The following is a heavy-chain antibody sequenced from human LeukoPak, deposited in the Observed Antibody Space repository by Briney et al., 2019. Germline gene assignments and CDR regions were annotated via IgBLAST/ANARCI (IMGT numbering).Heavy chain of an antibody. D-gene: IGHD3-3*01. V-gene: IGHV1-69*01. Sequence: SVKVSCKASGGTSISYAISWVRQAPGQGLEWMGGIIPIFGTANYAQKFQGRVTITADESTSTAYMELSSLRSEDTAVYYCARADITIFGVVGLWFDPWGQGTLVTVSS. CDR3: ARADITIFGVVGLWFDP. CDR1: GGTSISYA. CDR2: IIPIFGTA. J-gene: IGHJ5*02.